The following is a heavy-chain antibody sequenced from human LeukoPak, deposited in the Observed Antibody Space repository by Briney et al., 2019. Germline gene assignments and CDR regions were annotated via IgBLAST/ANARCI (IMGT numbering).Heavy chain of an antibody. CDR2: IRAYNGNT. D-gene: IGHD3-10*01. CDR1: VYTFTSYG. CDR3: ARDEKGNHYGSGSYRRWFDP. Sequence: GASVKVSCKASVYTFTSYGLSWVRQPPGQGLEWVGWIRAYNGNTNYAQTLQGRVTMTTDTSTSTAYMELRSLRSDDSGAYYCARDEKGNHYGSGSYRRWFDPWGQGTLVTVSS. V-gene: IGHV1-18*01. J-gene: IGHJ5*02.